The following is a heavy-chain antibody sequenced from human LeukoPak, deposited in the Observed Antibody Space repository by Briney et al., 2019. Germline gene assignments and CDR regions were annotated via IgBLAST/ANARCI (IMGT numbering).Heavy chain of an antibody. D-gene: IGHD1/OR15-1a*01. CDR2: IRYDGSNQ. J-gene: IGHJ4*02. CDR3: AKDQVVTRKGTTADFDY. V-gene: IGHV3-30*02. Sequence: GGSLRLSCAASGFTFSSYWMHWVRQAPGKGLEWVAFIRYDGSNQYYADSVKGRFTISRDNSKNTLYLQMNSLIAEDTAVYYCAKDQVVTRKGTTADFDYWGQGTLVTVSS. CDR1: GFTFSSYW.